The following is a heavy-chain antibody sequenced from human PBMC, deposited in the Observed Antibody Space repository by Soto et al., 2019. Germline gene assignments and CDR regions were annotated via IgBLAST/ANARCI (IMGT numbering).Heavy chain of an antibody. D-gene: IGHD3-16*01. V-gene: IGHV3-33*05. CDR2: TSYDGSNN. J-gene: IGHJ4*02. CDR3: ARWGTTGGLDV. CDR1: GFTFRSYV. Sequence: QVQLVESGGGVVKPGTSLRLSCVGSGFTFRSYVIHWVHQAPGKGLEWVALTSYDGSNNFYGDSVKGRFTISRHNSRNTVELQMDSLRFEDTALYYCARWGTTGGLDVWGQGTLVSVSS.